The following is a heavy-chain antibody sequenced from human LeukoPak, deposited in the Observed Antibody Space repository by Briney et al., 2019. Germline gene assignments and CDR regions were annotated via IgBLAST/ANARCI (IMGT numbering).Heavy chain of an antibody. Sequence: SVKVSCKASGGTFSSYAISWVRQAPGQGLEWMGGIIPIFGTANYAQKFQGRVTITADESTSTAYMELSSLRSEDTAVYYCARVDTAMVYRYYFDYWGQGTLVTVSS. J-gene: IGHJ4*02. V-gene: IGHV1-69*13. D-gene: IGHD5-18*01. CDR3: ARVDTAMVYRYYFDY. CDR2: IIPIFGTA. CDR1: GGTFSSYA.